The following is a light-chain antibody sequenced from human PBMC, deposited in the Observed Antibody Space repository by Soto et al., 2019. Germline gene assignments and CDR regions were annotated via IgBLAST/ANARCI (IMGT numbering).Light chain of an antibody. CDR3: QSYDSSLSGRV. J-gene: IGLJ3*02. CDR2: GNS. CDR1: SSNIGAGYG. Sequence: QAVVAQPPSVSGAPGQRVTISCTGSSSNIGAGYGVHWYQQLPGTAPKLLIYGNSNRPSGVPDRFSGSKSGTSASLAITGLQAEDEADYHCQSYDSSLSGRVFGGGTQLTVL. V-gene: IGLV1-40*01.